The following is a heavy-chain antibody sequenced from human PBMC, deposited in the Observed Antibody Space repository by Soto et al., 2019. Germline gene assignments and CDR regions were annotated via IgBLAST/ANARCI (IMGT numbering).Heavy chain of an antibody. D-gene: IGHD3-3*01. J-gene: IGHJ4*02. Sequence: QVQLQESGPGLVKPSQTLSLTCTVSGGSINSADYYWTWFRQAPGKGLEWIGYIYYSGSTYYNPSLKCRLTISIATSTNQFSLKLSSVTAADTAVYYCATHPYYDFYSGDYMDYWGQGTLITVSS. CDR1: GGSINSADYY. CDR3: ATHPYYDFYSGDYMDY. V-gene: IGHV4-30-4*01. CDR2: IYYSGST.